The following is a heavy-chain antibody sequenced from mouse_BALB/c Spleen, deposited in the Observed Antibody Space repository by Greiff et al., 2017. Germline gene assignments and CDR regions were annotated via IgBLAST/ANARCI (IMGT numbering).Heavy chain of an antibody. V-gene: IGHV5-12-2*01. J-gene: IGHJ1*01. CDR1: GFTFSSYT. CDR2: ISNGGGST. CDR3: ARLVTMITTGWYLDD. D-gene: IGHD2-4*01. Sequence: EVLLVESGGGLVQPGGSLKISCAASGFTFSSYTMSWVRQTPEKRLEWVAYISNGGGSTYYPDTVKGRFTISRDNAKNTLYLQMGSLKSEDTAMYYCARLVTMITTGWYLDDWGAGTTVTVSS.